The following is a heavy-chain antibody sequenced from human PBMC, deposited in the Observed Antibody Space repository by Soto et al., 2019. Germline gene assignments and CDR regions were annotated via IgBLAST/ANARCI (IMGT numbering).Heavy chain of an antibody. CDR3: ARGALWFGEFADI. D-gene: IGHD3-10*01. Sequence: QVQLVQSGAEVKKPGASVKVSCKASGYTFTSYAMHWVRQAPGQRLEWMGWINAGNGNTKYSQKFQGRVTITRDTSASTAYMELSSLRSEDTAVYYYARGALWFGEFADIWGQGTMVTVSS. V-gene: IGHV1-3*01. J-gene: IGHJ3*02. CDR2: INAGNGNT. CDR1: GYTFTSYA.